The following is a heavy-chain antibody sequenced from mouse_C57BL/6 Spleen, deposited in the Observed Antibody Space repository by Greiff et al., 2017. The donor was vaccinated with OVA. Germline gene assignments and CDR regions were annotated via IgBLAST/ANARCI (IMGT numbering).Heavy chain of an antibody. J-gene: IGHJ3*01. V-gene: IGHV2-2*01. CDR2: IWSGGST. CDR1: GFSLTSYG. CDR3: ARELRLGFAY. D-gene: IGHD3-2*02. Sequence: VMLVESGPGLVQPSQSLSITCTVSGFSLTSYGVHWVRQSPGKGLEWLGVIWSGGSTDYNAAFISRLSISKDNSKSQVFFKMNSLQADDTAIYYCARELRLGFAYWGQGTLVTVSA.